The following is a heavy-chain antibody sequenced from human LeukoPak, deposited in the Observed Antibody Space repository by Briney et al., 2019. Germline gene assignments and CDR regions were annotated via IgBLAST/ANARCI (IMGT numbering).Heavy chain of an antibody. CDR3: AKDWGHFDWRTHFDY. J-gene: IGHJ4*02. CDR2: ISGSGGST. CDR1: GFTFSSYA. D-gene: IGHD3-9*01. V-gene: IGHV3-23*01. Sequence: PGGSLRLSCAASGFTFSSYAMSWVRQAPGKGLEWVSAISGSGGSTYYADSVKGRFTISRDNSKNTLYLQTNSLRAEDTAVYYCAKDWGHFDWRTHFDYWGQGTLVTVSS.